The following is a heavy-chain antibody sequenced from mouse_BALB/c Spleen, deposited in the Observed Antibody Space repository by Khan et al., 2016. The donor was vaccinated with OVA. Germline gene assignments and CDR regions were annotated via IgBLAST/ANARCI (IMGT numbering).Heavy chain of an antibody. J-gene: IGHJ3*01. Sequence: QVQLKESGAELVKPGASVRLSCKASGYTFTSYYLYWVKQRPGQGLEWIGDINPSNGGTNFNEKFKTKAILTVDKSSRTAYMQLSSLTSEDSAVYYCTRSGYGAFAYWGQGSRVTVCA. V-gene: IGHV1S81*02. D-gene: IGHD1-1*02. CDR2: INPSNGGT. CDR1: GYTFTSYY. CDR3: TRSGYGAFAY.